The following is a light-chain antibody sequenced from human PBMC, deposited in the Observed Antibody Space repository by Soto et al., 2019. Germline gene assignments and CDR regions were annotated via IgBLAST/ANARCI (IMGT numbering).Light chain of an antibody. J-gene: IGLJ2*01. CDR2: FNSDGSH. Sequence: QLVLTQSPSASASVGASVKLTCTLSSGPSSYAIAWHQQQPEKAPRYLMKFNSDGSHNKGDGIPDRFSGSSSGADHYLTIXXLQSEXEADYYCQTWGTGSHVVFGGGTKLTVL. V-gene: IGLV4-69*01. CDR1: SGPSSYA. CDR3: QTWGTGSHVV.